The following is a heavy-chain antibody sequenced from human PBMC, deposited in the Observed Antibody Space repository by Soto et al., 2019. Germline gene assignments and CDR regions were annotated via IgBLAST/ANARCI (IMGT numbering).Heavy chain of an antibody. CDR3: ARDRLSLSGDIVVVPAAIGWFDP. CDR1: GFTFSSYS. D-gene: IGHD2-2*01. J-gene: IGHJ5*02. CDR2: ISSSSSYI. Sequence: EVQLVESGGGLVKPGGSLRLSCAASGFTFSSYSMNWFRQAPGKGLEWVSSISSSSSYIYYADSVKGRFTISRDNAKNSLYLQMNSMRAEDTAVYYCARDRLSLSGDIVVVPAAIGWFDPWGQGTLVTVSS. V-gene: IGHV3-21*01.